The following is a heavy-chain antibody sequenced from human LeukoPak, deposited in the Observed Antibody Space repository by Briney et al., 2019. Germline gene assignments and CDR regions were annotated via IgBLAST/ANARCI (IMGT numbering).Heavy chain of an antibody. J-gene: IGHJ3*02. V-gene: IGHV4-34*01. CDR2: INHSGST. CDR1: GGPFRGYY. D-gene: IGHD6-13*01. CDR3: ARGLPGAAAGVAFDI. Sequence: SETLSITCDVYGGPFRGYYWSWIRQPPGKGLEWMGEINHSGSTNYNPSLKSRVTISVDTSKNQFSLKLSSVTAADTAVYYCARGLPGAAAGVAFDIWGQGTMVTASS.